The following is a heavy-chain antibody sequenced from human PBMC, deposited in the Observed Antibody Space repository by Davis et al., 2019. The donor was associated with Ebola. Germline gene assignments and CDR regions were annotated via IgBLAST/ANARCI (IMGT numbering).Heavy chain of an antibody. J-gene: IGHJ4*02. CDR2: IIPILGIA. CDR1: GGTFNSNN. Sequence: SVKVSCKASGGTFNSNNIAWVRQAPEQGREWMGRIIPILGIANYAQKFQGRVTITADKSTSTAYMELSSLRSEDTAVYYCARGSMLGALFDSWGQGTLVTVSS. D-gene: IGHD1-26*01. CDR3: ARGSMLGALFDS. V-gene: IGHV1-69*02.